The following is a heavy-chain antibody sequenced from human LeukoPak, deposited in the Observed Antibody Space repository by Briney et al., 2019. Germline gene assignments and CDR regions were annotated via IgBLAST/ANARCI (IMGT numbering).Heavy chain of an antibody. Sequence: SETLSLTCSVSGDSVTSFYWSWIRQTPGKGLKWIGYVYSRGSTTYNPSLRSRTTISVDTSQNQFSLYLSSVTAADTAVYYCARRRVVVADRPNSFYYYIDVWGKGTTVTVSS. J-gene: IGHJ6*03. CDR2: VYSRGST. V-gene: IGHV4-59*02. CDR3: ARRRVVVADRPNSFYYYIDV. D-gene: IGHD2-15*01. CDR1: GDSVTSFY.